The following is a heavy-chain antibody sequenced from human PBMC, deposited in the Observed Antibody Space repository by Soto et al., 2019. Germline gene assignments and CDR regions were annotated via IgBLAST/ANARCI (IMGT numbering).Heavy chain of an antibody. Sequence: GGSLRLSCTASGYTFSNYGMHWVRQVPGKGLECVAVIWYDGSKTYYADSVKGRFTISRDISKSTLYLQMDSLRAEDTAVYYCVRDPGVQAFYFDNWGQGTRVTVSS. CDR2: IWYDGSKT. V-gene: IGHV3-33*01. CDR1: GYTFSNYG. J-gene: IGHJ4*02. CDR3: VRDPGVQAFYFDN. D-gene: IGHD3-10*01.